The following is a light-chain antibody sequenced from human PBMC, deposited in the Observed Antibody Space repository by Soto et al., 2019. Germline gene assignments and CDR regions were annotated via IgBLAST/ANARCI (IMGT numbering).Light chain of an antibody. CDR3: HQYDKAPQT. V-gene: IGKV3-20*01. J-gene: IGKJ2*01. Sequence: EIVLTQSPGTLSLSPGERATLSCRASQYMTRTYIAWYQQKPGQAPRLLIYAASNRATGIPDKFSGSWSGTDYSLNITSLEPEDSAVEYWHQYDKAPQTFGHGTKVEIK. CDR1: QYMTRTY. CDR2: AAS.